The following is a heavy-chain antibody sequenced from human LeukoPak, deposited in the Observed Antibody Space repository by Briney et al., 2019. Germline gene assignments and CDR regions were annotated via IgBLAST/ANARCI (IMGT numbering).Heavy chain of an antibody. CDR3: ARVIAYCGGDCDNDY. Sequence: GGSLRLSCAASGFTFSSYGMHWVRQAPGKGLEWVAVISYDGSNKYYADSVKGRFTISRDNSKNTLYLQMNSLRAEDTAVYYCARVIAYCGGDCDNDYWGQGTLVTVSS. D-gene: IGHD2-21*02. J-gene: IGHJ4*02. CDR2: ISYDGSNK. V-gene: IGHV3-30*19. CDR1: GFTFSSYG.